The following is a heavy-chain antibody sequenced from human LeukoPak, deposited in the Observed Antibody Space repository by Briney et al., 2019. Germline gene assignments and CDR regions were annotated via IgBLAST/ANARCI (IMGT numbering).Heavy chain of an antibody. D-gene: IGHD1-26*01. J-gene: IGHJ6*02. Sequence: SETLSLTCSVSGXSISSSYWSWIRQPPRKGLEWIAYIYYSGSTSYNPSLKSRLTISIDTSKNQFSLKLSSVSAADTAVYYCARHIGRYYYYGMDVWGQGTTVTVSS. CDR3: ARHIGRYYYYGMDV. V-gene: IGHV4-59*08. CDR1: GXSISSSY. CDR2: IYYSGST.